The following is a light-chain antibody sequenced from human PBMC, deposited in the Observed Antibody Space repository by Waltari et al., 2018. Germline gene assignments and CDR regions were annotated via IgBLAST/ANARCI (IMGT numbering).Light chain of an antibody. V-gene: IGKV3-15*01. CDR2: DAS. CDR1: QTVTNK. J-gene: IGKJ3*01. CDR3: QQYNNWPLT. Sequence: DIMMTQSPATLSVSPGDRATLPCGASQTVTNKLAWYQQKPGQAPRLLIYDASTRATGIPARFSGSQSGTEFTLTITSLQSEDFGIYYCQQYNNWPLTFGPGTKVDIK.